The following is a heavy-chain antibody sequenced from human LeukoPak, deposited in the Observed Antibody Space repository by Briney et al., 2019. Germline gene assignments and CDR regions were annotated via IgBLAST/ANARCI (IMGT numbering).Heavy chain of an antibody. CDR1: GGSISRNYY. D-gene: IGHD3-16*01. CDR3: ATRYYASSPYDP. V-gene: IGHV4-39*07. CDR2: IYYRGNT. Sequence: PSETLSLTCTVSGGSISRNYYWGWVRQPPGKGLEWIGTIYYRGNTYFNPSLQSRVTISLDASKNQFSLKLSSVTAADTAVYYCATRYYASSPYDPWGQGTLVTVSS. J-gene: IGHJ5*02.